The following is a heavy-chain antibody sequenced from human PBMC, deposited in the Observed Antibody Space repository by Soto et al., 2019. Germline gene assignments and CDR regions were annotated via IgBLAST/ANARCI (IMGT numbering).Heavy chain of an antibody. V-gene: IGHV4-4*02. CDR3: ARIGYSMVRGLTYYYYGMDV. CDR2: VHQSVGT. D-gene: IGHD3-10*01. J-gene: IGHJ6*02. CDR1: GGSIYTDDW. Sequence: PSETLSLTCAVSGGSIYTDDWWTWVRQTPGKGLEWIGEVHQSVGTNYNPSLNSRVTISIDKSKSQFSLKLSSVTAADTAVYYCARIGYSMVRGLTYYYYGMDVWGQGTTVTVSS.